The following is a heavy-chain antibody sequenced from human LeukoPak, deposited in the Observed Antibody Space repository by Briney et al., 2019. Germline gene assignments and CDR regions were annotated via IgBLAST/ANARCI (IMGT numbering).Heavy chain of an antibody. CDR3: AKDLELGDYYYYGMDV. V-gene: IGHV3-30*18. J-gene: IGHJ6*02. CDR2: ISYDGSNK. CDR1: GFTFSSYG. D-gene: IGHD1-26*01. Sequence: GRSLRLSCAASGFTFSSYGMHWVRQAPGKGLEWVAVISYDGSNKYYADSVKGRFTISRDNSKNTVYLQMNSLRAEDTAVYYCAKDLELGDYYYYGMDVWGQGTTVTVSS.